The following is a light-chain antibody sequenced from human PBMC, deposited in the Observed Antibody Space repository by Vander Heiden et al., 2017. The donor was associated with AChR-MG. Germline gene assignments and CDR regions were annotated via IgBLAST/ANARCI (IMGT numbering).Light chain of an antibody. CDR2: LGS. J-gene: IGKJ1*01. CDR1: QSLLHSNGYNY. V-gene: IGKV2-28*01. Sequence: EILLTQSPLCLPVTPGEPASNSCRSSQSLLHSNGYNYLDCYLQTPGQSPQLLIYLGSKPACGLPDSFSGSAAGIYYTLKISMVDADDVVVYYCRQALQTPRTFGQGTRLEIK. CDR3: RQALQTPRT.